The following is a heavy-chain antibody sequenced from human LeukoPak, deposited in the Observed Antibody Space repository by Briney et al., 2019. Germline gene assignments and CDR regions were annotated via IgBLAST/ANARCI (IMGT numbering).Heavy chain of an antibody. J-gene: IGHJ4*02. Sequence: GESLKISCKGSGYKFTTYWIGWVRQMPGKALEWMGIIYPGDSDTRYSPSFQGQVTISADKSIGTAYLQWSRLKAPDTAMYYCARGGIPASGAGGADFDYWGQGTLVTVSS. CDR1: GYKFTTYW. CDR3: ARGGIPASGAGGADFDY. CDR2: IYPGDSDT. D-gene: IGHD6-13*01. V-gene: IGHV5-51*01.